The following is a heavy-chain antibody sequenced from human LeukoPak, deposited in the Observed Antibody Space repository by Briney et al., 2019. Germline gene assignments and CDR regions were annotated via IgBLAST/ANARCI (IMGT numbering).Heavy chain of an antibody. CDR3: ARDVASSGYYWD. V-gene: IGHV1-46*01. J-gene: IGHJ4*01. D-gene: IGHD3-22*01. CDR1: GYTFTSYX. Sequence: ASVKVSCKASGYTFTSYXMHWVRQAPGQGLEWMGIINPSGGSTSYAQKFQDRVTMTRDTSTSTVYMELSSLRSEDTAVYYCARDVASSGYYWDWGQGTLVTVSS. CDR2: INPSGGST.